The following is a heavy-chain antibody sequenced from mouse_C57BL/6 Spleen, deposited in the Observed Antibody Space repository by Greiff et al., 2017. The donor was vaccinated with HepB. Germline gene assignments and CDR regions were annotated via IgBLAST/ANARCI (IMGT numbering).Heavy chain of an antibody. Sequence: VQLQQSGAELVRPGASVKLSCTASGFNIKDYYMHWVKQRPEQGLEWIGRIDPEDGDTDYAPKFQGKAIMTADTSSNTAYLQLSSLTSEDTAVYYCTPAYYSKYYWGQGTTLTVSS. CDR1: GFNIKDYY. CDR3: TPAYYSKYY. CDR2: IDPEDGDT. V-gene: IGHV14-1*01. J-gene: IGHJ2*01. D-gene: IGHD2-5*01.